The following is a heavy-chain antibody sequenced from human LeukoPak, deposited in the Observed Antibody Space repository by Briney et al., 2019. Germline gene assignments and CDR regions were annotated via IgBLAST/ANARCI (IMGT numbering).Heavy chain of an antibody. D-gene: IGHD3-10*01. Sequence: GESLKISCKGSGYSFTSYWIGWVRQMPGKGLEWMGIIYPGDSDTRYSPSFQGQVTISADRSITTAYLQWSSLKASDTAMYYCARLFLGVRGVIIEGGFDPWGQGTLVTVSS. V-gene: IGHV5-51*01. CDR1: GYSFTSYW. CDR3: ARLFLGVRGVIIEGGFDP. CDR2: IYPGDSDT. J-gene: IGHJ5*02.